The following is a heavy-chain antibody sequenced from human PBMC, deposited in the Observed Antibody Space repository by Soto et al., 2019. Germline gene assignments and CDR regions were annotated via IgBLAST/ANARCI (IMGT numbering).Heavy chain of an antibody. CDR2: ISSSSSTI. CDR3: ARVPSGGGIYDAFDI. D-gene: IGHD3-16*01. Sequence: GGSLRLSCAASGFTFSSYSMNWVRQAPGKGLEWVSYISSSSSTIYYADSVKGRFTISRDNAKNSLYLQMNSLRAEDTAVYYCARVPSGGGIYDAFDIWGQGPMVTVSS. V-gene: IGHV3-48*04. J-gene: IGHJ3*02. CDR1: GFTFSSYS.